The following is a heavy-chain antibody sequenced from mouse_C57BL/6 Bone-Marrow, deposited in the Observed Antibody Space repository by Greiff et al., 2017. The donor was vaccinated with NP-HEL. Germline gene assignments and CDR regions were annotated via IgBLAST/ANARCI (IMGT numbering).Heavy chain of an antibody. Sequence: EVQLQQSGAELVRPGASVKLSCTASGFNIKDYYMHWVKQRPEQGLEWIGRIDPEDGDTEYAPKFQGKATMTADTSSNTAYLQLSILTSEDTAVYYCTPFTTVGGYFDYWGQGTTLTVSS. D-gene: IGHD1-1*01. V-gene: IGHV14-1*01. CDR2: IDPEDGDT. CDR3: TPFTTVGGYFDY. CDR1: GFNIKDYY. J-gene: IGHJ2*01.